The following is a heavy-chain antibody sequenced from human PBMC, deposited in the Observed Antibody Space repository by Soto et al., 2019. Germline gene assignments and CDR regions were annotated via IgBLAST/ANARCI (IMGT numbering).Heavy chain of an antibody. CDR1: GFTFGDYA. Sequence: GGSLRLSCTASGFTFGDYAMSWVRQAPGKGLEWVGFIRSKAYGGTTEYAASVKGRFTISRDDSKSIAYLQMNSLKAEDTAVYYCTRGKFSSSWYEEYYYYYGMDVWGHGTTVTVSS. CDR3: TRGKFSSSWYEEYYYYYGMDV. V-gene: IGHV3-49*04. D-gene: IGHD6-13*01. J-gene: IGHJ6*02. CDR2: IRSKAYGGTT.